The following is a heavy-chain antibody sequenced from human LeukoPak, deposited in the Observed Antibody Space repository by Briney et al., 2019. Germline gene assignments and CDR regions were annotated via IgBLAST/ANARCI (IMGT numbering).Heavy chain of an antibody. CDR3: ARDSYYDSSGPDYYYYGMDV. Sequence: SVKVSCKASGGTFSSYAISWVRQAPGQGLGWMGRIIPILGIANYAQKFQGRVTITADKSTSTAYMELSSLRSEDTAVYYCARDSYYDSSGPDYYYYGMDVWGQGTTVTVSS. CDR2: IIPILGIA. V-gene: IGHV1-69*04. J-gene: IGHJ6*02. CDR1: GGTFSSYA. D-gene: IGHD3-22*01.